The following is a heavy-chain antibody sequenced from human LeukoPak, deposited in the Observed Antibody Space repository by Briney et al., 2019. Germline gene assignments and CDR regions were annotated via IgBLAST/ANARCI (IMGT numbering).Heavy chain of an antibody. D-gene: IGHD3-22*01. CDR1: GYTFTGYY. V-gene: IGHV1-2*02. Sequence: ASVKVSCKASGYTFTGYYIHWVRQAPGQGLEWVGWINPNSGGTNYAQKLQGRVTMTTDTSTSTAYMELRSLRSDDTAVYYCAAYINYYDSSGYYYWGQGTLVTVSS. CDR3: AAYINYYDSSGYYY. CDR2: INPNSGGT. J-gene: IGHJ4*02.